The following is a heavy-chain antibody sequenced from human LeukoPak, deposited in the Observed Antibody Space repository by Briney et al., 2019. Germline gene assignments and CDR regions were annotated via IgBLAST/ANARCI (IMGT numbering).Heavy chain of an antibody. CDR2: ISSSSSHT. CDR1: GFTFSDFY. J-gene: IGHJ3*01. Sequence: PGGSLRLSCAASGFTFSDFYMNWIRQAPGKGLEWISFISSSSSHTNYADSVKGRLTISRDYAKNSLFLQMNSLRDEDTAVYYCARDDRFDGSGHYSAFDVWGQGTTVTVSS. D-gene: IGHD3-22*01. CDR3: ARDDRFDGSGHYSAFDV. V-gene: IGHV3-11*05.